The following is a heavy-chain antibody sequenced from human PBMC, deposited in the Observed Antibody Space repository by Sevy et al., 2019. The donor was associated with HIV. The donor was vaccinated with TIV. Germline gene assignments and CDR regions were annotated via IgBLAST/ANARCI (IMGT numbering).Heavy chain of an antibody. Sequence: GGSRRLSCAASGFTFSSYSMNWVRQAPGKGLEWVSSISSSSSYIYYADSVKGRFTISRDNAKNSLYLQMNSLRAEDTAVYYFARETRIVGATNVDYWGQGTLVTVSS. D-gene: IGHD1-26*01. V-gene: IGHV3-21*01. CDR2: ISSSSSYI. CDR3: ARETRIVGATNVDY. CDR1: GFTFSSYS. J-gene: IGHJ4*02.